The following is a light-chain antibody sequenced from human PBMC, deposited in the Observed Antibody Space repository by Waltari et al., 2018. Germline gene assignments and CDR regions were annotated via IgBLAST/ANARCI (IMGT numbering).Light chain of an antibody. CDR1: SLRNDY. V-gene: IGLV3-19*01. J-gene: IGLJ1*01. CDR3: NSRDSTGKLYV. CDR2: GQN. Sequence: SSELTQDPAVSVALGQTVRGPCPGDSLRNDYASWYQQKPGQAPILVIFGQNNRPAGIPARFSGSSSGNTASLIITGAQAEDEADYYCNSRDSTGKLYVFGAGTKVTVL.